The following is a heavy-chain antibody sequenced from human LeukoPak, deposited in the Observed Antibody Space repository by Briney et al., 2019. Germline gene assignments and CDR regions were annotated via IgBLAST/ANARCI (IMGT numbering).Heavy chain of an antibody. D-gene: IGHD6-19*01. CDR1: GGSMTSYY. CDR2: IYYSGST. J-gene: IGHJ6*03. Sequence: SETLSLTCTVSGGSMTSYYWTWLRQPPGKGLEWIGYIYYSGSTNYNPSLKSRVTISVDTSKNQFSLKLSSVTAADTAVYYCARHRIAVYYYYYYYYMDVWGKGTTVTISS. V-gene: IGHV4-59*08. CDR3: ARHRIAVYYYYYYYYMDV.